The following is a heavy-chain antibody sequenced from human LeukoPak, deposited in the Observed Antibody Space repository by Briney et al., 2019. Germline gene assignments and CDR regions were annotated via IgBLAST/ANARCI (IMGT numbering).Heavy chain of an antibody. V-gene: IGHV4-34*01. CDR1: GGSFRGYY. D-gene: IGHD3-22*01. J-gene: IGHJ4*02. CDR2: INHSGST. CDR3: AGGRHYDSSGYLSPIFY. Sequence: PSETLSLTCAVSGGSFRGYYWSWIRHPPGKGLGWSGEINHSGSTKYNPSLKSRVTISVNTSKKKFSLQRSSVSAAETALYYRAGGRHYDSSGYLSPIFYWGQGTLVTVSS.